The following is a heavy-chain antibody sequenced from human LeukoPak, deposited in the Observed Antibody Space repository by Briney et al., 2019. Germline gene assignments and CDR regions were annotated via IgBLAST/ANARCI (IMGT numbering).Heavy chain of an antibody. CDR2: INPGGSSI. CDR1: GFTFSSYW. D-gene: IGHD1-14*01. J-gene: IGHJ4*02. CDR3: ARSNQADDY. V-gene: IGHV3-74*01. Sequence: GGSLTLSCAPSGFTFSSYWMHWVRQVAGKGRVWVARINPGGSSITYADSVKGRFTISRDNAKNTLYLQVDSLRAEDTGVYYCARSNQADDYWGQGTLVTVSS.